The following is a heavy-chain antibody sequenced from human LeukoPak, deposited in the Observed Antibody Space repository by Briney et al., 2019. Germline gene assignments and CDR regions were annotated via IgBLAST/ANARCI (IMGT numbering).Heavy chain of an antibody. Sequence: PGGSLRLSCAASGFTFSSYAMNWVRQAPGKGLEWVSVISSSGGSTYYSDSVKGRFIISRDNSQNTLHLQMNSLRAEDTAVYYCAKADIAVPATPEYWGQGTLVTVSS. J-gene: IGHJ4*02. CDR3: AKADIAVPATPEY. CDR1: GFTFSSYA. D-gene: IGHD2-15*01. CDR2: ISSSGGST. V-gene: IGHV3-23*01.